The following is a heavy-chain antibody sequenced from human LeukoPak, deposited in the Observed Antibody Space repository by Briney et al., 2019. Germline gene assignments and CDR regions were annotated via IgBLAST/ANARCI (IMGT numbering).Heavy chain of an antibody. Sequence: SETLSLTCNVSGGSIRGYYWSWIRQPPGKGLEWIGYIYSSGSTNYNPSLKSRVTMSVDTSKNQFSLKVSSVTAADTAVYYCARSVEGYCRGGSCYYYSYYMDVWGKGTTVTVSS. V-gene: IGHV4-59*01. CDR2: IYSSGST. J-gene: IGHJ6*03. CDR3: ARSVEGYCRGGSCYYYSYYMDV. D-gene: IGHD2-15*01. CDR1: GGSIRGYY.